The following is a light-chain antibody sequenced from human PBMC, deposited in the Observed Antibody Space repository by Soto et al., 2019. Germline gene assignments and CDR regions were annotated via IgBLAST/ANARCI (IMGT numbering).Light chain of an antibody. CDR1: NSNIGSNT. V-gene: IGLV1-44*01. CDR3: AAWDDSLNAYV. CDR2: SNN. Sequence: QSVLTQQPSASGTPGQRVSISCSGSNSNIGSNTVNWYQQLPGTAPKRLIYSNNQRPSGVPDRISGSKSGTSASLAISGLQSEDEADYYCAAWDDSLNAYVFGTGTKVTVL. J-gene: IGLJ1*01.